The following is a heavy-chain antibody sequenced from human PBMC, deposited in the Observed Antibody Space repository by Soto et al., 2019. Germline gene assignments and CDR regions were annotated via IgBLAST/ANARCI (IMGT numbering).Heavy chain of an antibody. J-gene: IGHJ4*02. D-gene: IGHD3-22*01. CDR2: IYSGGGT. Sequence: PGGSLRLSCAASGFTVSSNYMSWVRQAPGKGLEWVSVIYSGGGTYYADSVKGRFTISRDNSKNTLYLQMNSLRAEDTAVYYCASSPRYDSSGYRFDYWGQGTLVTVSS. V-gene: IGHV3-53*01. CDR1: GFTVSSNY. CDR3: ASSPRYDSSGYRFDY.